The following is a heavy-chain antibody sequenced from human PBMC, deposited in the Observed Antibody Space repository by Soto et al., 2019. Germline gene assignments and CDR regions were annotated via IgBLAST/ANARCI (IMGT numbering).Heavy chain of an antibody. CDR1: GGTFSSYA. J-gene: IGHJ4*02. D-gene: IGHD3-10*01. Sequence: SVKVSCKASGGTFSSYAISWVRQAPGQGLEWMGGIIPIFGTANYAQKFQGRVTITADESTSTAYMELSSLRSEDTAVYYCARDWDPVGLYYGSGSIIGYWGQGTLVTVSS. CDR3: ARDWDPVGLYYGSGSIIGY. CDR2: IIPIFGTA. V-gene: IGHV1-69*13.